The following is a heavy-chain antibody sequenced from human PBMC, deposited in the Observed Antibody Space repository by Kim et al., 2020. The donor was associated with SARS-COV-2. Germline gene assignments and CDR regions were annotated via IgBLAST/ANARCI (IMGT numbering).Heavy chain of an antibody. CDR1: GFTVSSNY. CDR3: ARDPYGYYGMDV. V-gene: IGHV3-53*01. J-gene: IGHJ6*02. Sequence: GGSLRLSCAASGFTVSSNYMSWVRQAPGKGLEWVSVIYSGGSTYYADSVKGRFTISRDNSKNTLYLQMNSLRAEDTAVYYCARDPYGYYGMDVWGQGTTVTVSS. D-gene: IGHD3-10*01. CDR2: IYSGGST.